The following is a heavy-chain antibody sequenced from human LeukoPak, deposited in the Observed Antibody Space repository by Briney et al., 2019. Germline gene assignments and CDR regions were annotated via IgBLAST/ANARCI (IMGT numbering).Heavy chain of an antibody. Sequence: PSETLSLTCTVSGGSISSYYWSWIRQPPGKGLEWIGYIYYSGSTNYNPSLKSRVTISVDTSKNQFSLKLSSVTAADTAVYYCAREFEGYDFWSGWEYYYYYMDVWGKGTTVTVSS. V-gene: IGHV4-59*01. CDR1: GGSISSYY. D-gene: IGHD3-3*01. CDR2: IYYSGST. J-gene: IGHJ6*03. CDR3: AREFEGYDFWSGWEYYYYYMDV.